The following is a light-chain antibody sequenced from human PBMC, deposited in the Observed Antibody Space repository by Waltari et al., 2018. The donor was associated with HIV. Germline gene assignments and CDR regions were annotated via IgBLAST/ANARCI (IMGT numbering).Light chain of an antibody. V-gene: IGKV1-5*03. CDR1: QNVGTW. CDR2: KAT. CDR3: HQYSNYLGS. J-gene: IGKJ1*01. Sequence: DIHMRQSPPTLTASAGARVNITCRASQNVGTWLAWYQQNPGEAPQLLIHKATDVEDGVPSRFSGSASGTEFTLTIDSLHPDDFATFYCHQYSNYLGSFGQGTKLELK.